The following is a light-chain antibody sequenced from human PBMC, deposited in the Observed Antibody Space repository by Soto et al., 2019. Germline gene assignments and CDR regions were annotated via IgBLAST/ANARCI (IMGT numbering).Light chain of an antibody. CDR1: ESVSDK. V-gene: IGKV3-15*01. CDR2: GAS. CDR3: QQYNRWPPWT. Sequence: VMTQSPVTLSVPPGERATLSCRASESVSDKLAWYQQKPGQAPRLLIYGASTRTTGIPARFSGSGSVTEFTLTISSLQSEDSAVYYCQQYNRWPPWTFGQGTKVEIK. J-gene: IGKJ1*01.